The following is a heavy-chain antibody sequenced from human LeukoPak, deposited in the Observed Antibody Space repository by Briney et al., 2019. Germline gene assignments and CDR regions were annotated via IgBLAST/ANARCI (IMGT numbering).Heavy chain of an antibody. CDR2: ISTTSSDI. CDR3: ARDIYAAV. D-gene: IGHD6-13*01. CDR1: GFTFSTYA. V-gene: IGHV3-21*01. J-gene: IGHJ4*02. Sequence: PGGSLRLSCAASGFTFSTYAMSWVRQAPGKGLEWASSISTTSSDIFYADSVKGRFTISRDNAKKSLYLQMDSLRAEDTAVYYCARDIYAAVWGQGTLVTVSS.